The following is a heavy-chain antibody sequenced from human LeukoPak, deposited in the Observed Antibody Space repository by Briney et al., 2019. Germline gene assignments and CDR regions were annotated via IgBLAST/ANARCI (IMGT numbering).Heavy chain of an antibody. CDR2: ISYDGSNK. J-gene: IGHJ4*02. CDR3: AKDSNYDSSGSPGTLFDY. CDR1: GFTFSSYG. Sequence: GRSLRLSCAASGFTFSSYGKHWVRQAPGKGLEWVAVISYDGSNKYYADSVKGRFNISRDNSKNTLYLQMNSLRAEDTAVYYCAKDSNYDSSGSPGTLFDYWGQGTLVTVSS. D-gene: IGHD3-22*01. V-gene: IGHV3-30*18.